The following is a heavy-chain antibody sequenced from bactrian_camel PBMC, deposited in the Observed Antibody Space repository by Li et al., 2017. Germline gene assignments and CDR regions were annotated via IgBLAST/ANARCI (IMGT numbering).Heavy chain of an antibody. CDR1: GYTDSFDF. Sequence: QVQLVESGGGSVQAGESLTLSCGASGYTDSFDFMCWFRQAPGNGRDGIAALRIGSGATYYDNSVKGRFTVSRDAATNMLFLQMNSLKPEDTALYYCAASRRLTGAWYRGGSYANWGQGTQVTVS. D-gene: IGHD7*01. V-gene: IGHV3S1*01. CDR3: AASRRLTGAWYRGGSYAN. CDR2: LRIGSGAT. J-gene: IGHJ4*01.